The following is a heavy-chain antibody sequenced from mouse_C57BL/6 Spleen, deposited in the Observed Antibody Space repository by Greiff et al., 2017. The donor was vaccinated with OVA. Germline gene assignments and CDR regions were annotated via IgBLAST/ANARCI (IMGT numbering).Heavy chain of an antibody. V-gene: IGHV5-16*01. J-gene: IGHJ1*03. Sequence: EVMLVESEGGLVQPGSSMKLSCTASGFTFSDYYMAWVRQVPEKGLEWVANINYDGSSTYYLDSLKSRFIISRDNAKNILYLQMSSLKSEDTATYYCARAGGRRYFDVWGTGTTVTVSS. D-gene: IGHD1-1*01. CDR1: GFTFSDYY. CDR3: ARAGGRRYFDV. CDR2: INYDGSST.